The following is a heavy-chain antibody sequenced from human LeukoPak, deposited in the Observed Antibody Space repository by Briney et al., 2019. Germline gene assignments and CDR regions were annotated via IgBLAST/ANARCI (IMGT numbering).Heavy chain of an antibody. CDR3: ATGGDITRFDY. Sequence: GASVKVSCTASGSSFTGYFMHWVRQAPGQGLEWMGWFNPNSGGTNNAQKFQGRVTMTRDTSIRTAYMEISRLTSDDTAVYYCATGGDITRFDYWGQGTLVTVSS. V-gene: IGHV1-2*02. CDR2: FNPNSGGT. CDR1: GSSFTGYF. D-gene: IGHD1-20*01. J-gene: IGHJ4*02.